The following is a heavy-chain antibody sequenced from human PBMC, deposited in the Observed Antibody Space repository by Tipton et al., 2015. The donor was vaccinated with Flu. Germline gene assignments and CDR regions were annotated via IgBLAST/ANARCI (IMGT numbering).Heavy chain of an antibody. V-gene: IGHV5-51*01. CDR3: ARKYCSSTTCYQALDI. CDR2: IYPGDSDT. CDR1: GYSFTDYW. Sequence: QLVQSGAEVEEPGESLKISCKGSGYSFTDYWIGWVRQMPGKGLEWMGIIYPGDSDTRYSPSFQGQVTISADKSITTAYLQWSSLKASDTAMYYCARKYCSSTTCYQALDIWGQGTMVTVSS. D-gene: IGHD2-2*01. J-gene: IGHJ3*02.